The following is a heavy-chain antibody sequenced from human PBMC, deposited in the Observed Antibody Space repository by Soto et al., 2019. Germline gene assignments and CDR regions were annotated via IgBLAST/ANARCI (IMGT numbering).Heavy chain of an antibody. CDR1: GYTFTSNT. Sequence: QVQLVQSGAEVKKPGASVKVSYTASGYTFTSNTMHWVRQAPGQRLEWMGWINAGNGNTKYSQKFQGRVTITRDTSASTAYMELSSLRSEDMAVYYCARDINGDYGGGIDYWGQGTLVTVSS. CDR2: INAGNGNT. D-gene: IGHD4-17*01. J-gene: IGHJ4*02. CDR3: ARDINGDYGGGIDY. V-gene: IGHV1-3*01.